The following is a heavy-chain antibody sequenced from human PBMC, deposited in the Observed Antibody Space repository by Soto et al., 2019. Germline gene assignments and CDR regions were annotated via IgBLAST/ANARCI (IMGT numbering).Heavy chain of an antibody. CDR3: ACNSYGYAFYYF. J-gene: IGHJ4*02. D-gene: IGHD5-18*01. CDR2: IYYSGST. V-gene: IGHV4-30-4*01. Sequence: SETLSLTCTVSGGSLSSGDYSWSWIRQPPGKGLEWIGYIYYSGSTYYNPSLKSRVTISVDTSKNQFSLKLSSVTAADTAVYYCACNSYGYAFYYFWGRGTFVLVSS. CDR1: GGSLSSGDYS.